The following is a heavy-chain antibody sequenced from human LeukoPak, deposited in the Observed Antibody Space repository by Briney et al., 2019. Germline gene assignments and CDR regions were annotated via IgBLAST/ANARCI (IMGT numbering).Heavy chain of an antibody. V-gene: IGHV3-66*01. J-gene: IGHJ3*02. CDR2: IYSGGST. Sequence: GGSLRLSCAASGFTVSSNYMSWVRQAPGKGLEWVSVIYSGGSTYYADSVKGRFTISRDNSKNTLYLQMNSLRAGDTAIYYCARDAGFGEDPDGFDNWGQGTLVSVSS. CDR3: ARDAGFGEDPDGFDN. D-gene: IGHD3-10*01. CDR1: GFTVSSNY.